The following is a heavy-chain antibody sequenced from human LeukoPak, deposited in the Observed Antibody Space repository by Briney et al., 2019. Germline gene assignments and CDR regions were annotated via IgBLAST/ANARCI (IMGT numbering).Heavy chain of an antibody. Sequence: ASVKVSCKASGYTFTSYCISWVRQAPAQGLEWMGWISAYNGNTNYAQKLQGRVTMTTDTSTSTAYTELRSLRSDDTAVYYCARDRSTCSGGSCYPLRRWFDPWGQGTLVTVSS. CDR1: GYTFTSYC. V-gene: IGHV1-18*01. J-gene: IGHJ5*02. CDR3: ARDRSTCSGGSCYPLRRWFDP. CDR2: ISAYNGNT. D-gene: IGHD2-15*01.